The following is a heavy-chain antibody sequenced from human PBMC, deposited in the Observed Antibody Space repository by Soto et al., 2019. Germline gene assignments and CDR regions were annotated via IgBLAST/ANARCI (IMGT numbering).Heavy chain of an antibody. Sequence: QVQLVQSGAEVKKPGSSVKVSCKASGGTFSSYAISWVRQAPGQGLEWMGGIIPIFGTANYAQKFQGRVTITADKSTSTAYMELSNLRSEDTAVYYCARVKQLVEHYYYGMDVWGQGTTVTVSS. CDR3: ARVKQLVEHYYYGMDV. J-gene: IGHJ6*02. CDR1: GGTFSSYA. V-gene: IGHV1-69*06. CDR2: IIPIFGTA. D-gene: IGHD6-6*01.